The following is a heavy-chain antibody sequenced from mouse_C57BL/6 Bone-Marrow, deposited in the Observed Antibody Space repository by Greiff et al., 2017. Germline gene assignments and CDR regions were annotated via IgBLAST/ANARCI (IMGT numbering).Heavy chain of an antibody. CDR1: GNAISTSW. Sequence: VLLQQSGPGLVKPGASVIISCTASGNAISTSWLNWVKLRPGPGLELIGRVYPGDGDTIYNGHFKSKATLTADKSSSTAYMQLSSLTSEDSAVYFCARGVLRRFAYWGQGTLVTVSA. J-gene: IGHJ3*01. CDR3: ARGVLRRFAY. D-gene: IGHD1-2*01. V-gene: IGHV1-82*01. CDR2: VYPGDGDT.